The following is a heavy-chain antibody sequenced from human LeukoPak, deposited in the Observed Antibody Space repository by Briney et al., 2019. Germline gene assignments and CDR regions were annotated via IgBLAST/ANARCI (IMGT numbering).Heavy chain of an antibody. CDR1: GLPFSSHS. D-gene: IGHD6-25*01. J-gene: IGHJ4*02. CDR2: LTSSRRYL. Sequence: PGGSLRLSCAASGLPFSSHSMHWVRQAPGKGLEWGSSLTSSRRYLYYADSAKRRFTISRDNAKNPLPLQMNSLRAEDTPVYYCTRDLIAAVFGYWGQGTMVIVSS. CDR3: TRDLIAAVFGY. V-gene: IGHV3-21*01.